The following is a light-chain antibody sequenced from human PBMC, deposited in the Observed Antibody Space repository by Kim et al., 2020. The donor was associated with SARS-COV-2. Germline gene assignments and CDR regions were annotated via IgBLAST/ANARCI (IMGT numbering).Light chain of an antibody. J-gene: IGLJ2*01. V-gene: IGLV3-19*01. CDR1: SLRNYY. CDR3: NSRDSSGVV. CDR2: GKN. Sequence: SSELTQDPAVSVALGQTVKITCRGDSLRNYYASWYQQKPGQAPILVFYGKNNRPSGIPHRFSGSSSRDTATLTITGTQAEDEADYYCNSRDSSGVVFGGGTNVIVL.